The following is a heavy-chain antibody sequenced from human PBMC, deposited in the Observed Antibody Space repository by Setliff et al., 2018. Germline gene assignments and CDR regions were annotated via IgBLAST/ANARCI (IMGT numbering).Heavy chain of an antibody. D-gene: IGHD2-15*01. J-gene: IGHJ5*02. CDR1: GGSVSNSGFF. V-gene: IGHV4-39*01. CDR2: IYDSGSS. Sequence: PSETLSLTCTVSGGSVSNSGFFWGWLRQAPGKGLEWIGNIYDSGSSNDNASLKSRLIITRDTSKNQISLKLTSVTAADTAVYYCGRGFSRIEGWGNWFDPWGQGILVTVSS. CDR3: GRGFSRIEGWGNWFDP.